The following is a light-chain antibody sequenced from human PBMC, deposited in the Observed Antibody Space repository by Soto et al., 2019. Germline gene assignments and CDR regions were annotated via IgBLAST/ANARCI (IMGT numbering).Light chain of an antibody. CDR2: AAS. Sequence: ATQITRSPPSLCASVVDRITITCRASRDIGSDLSWYQQKPGKAPTLLIYAASNLQSGVPSRFRGSRSGTEFTLTVSSLQPEDFATYYCLQDHDDSWTFGQGTKVDIK. CDR3: LQDHDDSWT. CDR1: RDIGSD. V-gene: IGKV1-6*01. J-gene: IGKJ1*01.